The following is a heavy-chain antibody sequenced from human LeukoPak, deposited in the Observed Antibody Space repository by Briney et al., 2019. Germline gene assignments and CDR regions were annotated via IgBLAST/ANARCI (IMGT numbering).Heavy chain of an antibody. CDR3: ARDFPTLGGDFDY. V-gene: IGHV3-48*01. Sequence: PGGSLRLSRAASGFTFSSYSMNWGRQAPRKGLEWVSYISSSSSTIYYADSVKGRFTISRDNAKNTLYLQMNSLRAEDTAVYYCARDFPTLGGDFDYWGQGTLVTVSS. CDR1: GFTFSSYS. D-gene: IGHD2-15*01. CDR2: ISSSSSTI. J-gene: IGHJ4*02.